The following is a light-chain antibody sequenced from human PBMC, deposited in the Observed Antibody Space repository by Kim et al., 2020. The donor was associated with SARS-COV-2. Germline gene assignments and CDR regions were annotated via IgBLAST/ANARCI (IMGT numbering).Light chain of an antibody. V-gene: IGLV2-11*01. CDR1: RSDVGGYNY. CDR3: CSYAGTYVV. J-gene: IGLJ2*01. Sequence: QSALTQPRSVSGSPGQSVTISCTGTRSDVGGYNYVSWYQHHPGKAPKLIIYDVTKRPSGVPDRFSGSKSGNTASLTISGLQADDEADYYCCSYAGTYVVFGGGTQLTVL. CDR2: DVT.